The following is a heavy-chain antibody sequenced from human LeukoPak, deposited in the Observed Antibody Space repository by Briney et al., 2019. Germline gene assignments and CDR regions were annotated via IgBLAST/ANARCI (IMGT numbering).Heavy chain of an antibody. CDR3: ARDEVGATKSYYYYGMDV. D-gene: IGHD1-26*01. CDR1: GGSISSYY. V-gene: IGHV4-59*01. CDR2: IYYSGST. Sequence: SETLSLTCTVSGGSISSYYWSWIRQPPGKGLEWIGYIYYSGSTNYNPSLKSRVTISVDTSKNQFSLKLSSVTAADTAVYYCARDEVGATKSYYYYGMDVWGQGTTVTVSS. J-gene: IGHJ6*02.